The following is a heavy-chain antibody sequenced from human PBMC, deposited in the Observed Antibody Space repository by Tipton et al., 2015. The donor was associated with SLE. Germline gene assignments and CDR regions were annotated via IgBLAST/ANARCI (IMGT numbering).Heavy chain of an antibody. CDR1: EFTFSNYV. J-gene: IGHJ4*02. CDR3: VKDGWVVISTRFFDY. D-gene: IGHD3-22*01. CDR2: ISGSGGTT. Sequence: SLRLSCAASEFTFSNYVMSWVRQAPGKGLEWVSSISGSGGTTYYADSVKGRFTISRDNSKNTLSLQMDSLRAGDTAIYYCVKDGWVVISTRFFDYWGQWNLV. V-gene: IGHV3-23*01.